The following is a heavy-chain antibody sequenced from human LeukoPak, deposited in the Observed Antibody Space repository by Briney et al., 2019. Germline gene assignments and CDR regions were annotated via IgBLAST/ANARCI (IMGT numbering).Heavy chain of an antibody. Sequence: SETLSLTCTVSGGSISSGSYYWSWIRQPPGKGLEWIGSIYHSGKTYYNPSLKSRVTISVDTSKNQFSLKLNSVTAADTAVYYCARGGYSGYDSRRVLGEFGPWGQGTLVTVSS. J-gene: IGHJ5*02. D-gene: IGHD5-12*01. CDR3: ARGGYSGYDSRRVLGEFGP. V-gene: IGHV4-39*07. CDR1: GGSISSGSYY. CDR2: IYHSGKT.